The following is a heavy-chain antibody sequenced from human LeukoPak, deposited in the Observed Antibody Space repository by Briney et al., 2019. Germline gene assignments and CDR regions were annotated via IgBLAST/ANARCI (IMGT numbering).Heavy chain of an antibody. CDR2: ISGSGGST. D-gene: IGHD2-2*01. J-gene: IGHJ4*02. V-gene: IGHV3-23*01. CDR1: GFTLSSYA. Sequence: GGSLRLSCAASGFTLSSYAMSWVRQAPGKGLEWVSAISGSGGSTYYADSVKGRFTISRDNSKNTLYLQMNSLRAEDTAVYYCAKIAAVVPAAPIDYWGQGTLVTVSS. CDR3: AKIAAVVPAAPIDY.